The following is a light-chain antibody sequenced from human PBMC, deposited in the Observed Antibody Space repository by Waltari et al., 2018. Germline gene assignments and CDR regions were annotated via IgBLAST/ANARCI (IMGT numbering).Light chain of an antibody. J-gene: IGKJ1*01. CDR3: QQYHDYPWT. CDR2: AAS. CDR1: QGVSTY. Sequence: AIRMTQSPSSLSASIGDRVTISCRASQGVSTYLAGFQQKPGKAPSLLIHAASTLQSGVPSRFSGSGTGTDFTLTITCLQSEDFATYYCQQYHDYPWTFGQGTKVDI. V-gene: IGKV1-8*01.